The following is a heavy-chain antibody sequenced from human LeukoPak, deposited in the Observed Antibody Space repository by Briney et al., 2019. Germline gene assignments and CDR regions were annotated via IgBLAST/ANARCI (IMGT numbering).Heavy chain of an antibody. CDR2: ISAYNGNK. D-gene: IGHD3-22*01. Sequence: ASVKVSCKASGYTFTSYGISWVRQAPGQGLEWMGWISAYNGNKNYAQKRQGRVTMTTDTSTSTAYMELRSLRSDDTAVYYCARHYDSSGYCVHELRYGMDVWGQGTTVTVSS. V-gene: IGHV1-18*01. CDR1: GYTFTSYG. CDR3: ARHYDSSGYCVHELRYGMDV. J-gene: IGHJ6*02.